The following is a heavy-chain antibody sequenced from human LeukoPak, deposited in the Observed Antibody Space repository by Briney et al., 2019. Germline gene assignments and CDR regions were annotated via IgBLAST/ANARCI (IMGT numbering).Heavy chain of an antibody. CDR3: ARNDIRMDLGIPDGGYYYYYGMDV. CDR1: GGSISSYY. CDR2: IYYSGST. D-gene: IGHD4-23*01. V-gene: IGHV4-59*01. Sequence: SETLSLTCTVSGGSISSYYWSWIRQPPGKGLEWIGYIYYSGSTNYNPSLKSRVTISVDTSKNQFSLKLSSVTAADTAVYYCARNDIRMDLGIPDGGYYYYYGMDVWGRGTTVTVPS. J-gene: IGHJ6*02.